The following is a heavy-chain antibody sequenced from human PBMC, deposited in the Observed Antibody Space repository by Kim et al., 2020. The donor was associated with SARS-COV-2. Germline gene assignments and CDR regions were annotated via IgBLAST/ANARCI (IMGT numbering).Heavy chain of an antibody. Sequence: FTISRDNAKNSLYLQMNSLRDEDTAVYYCARFIGDCSGGVCYLEYYRNDYWGQGTLVTVSS. V-gene: IGHV3-48*02. D-gene: IGHD2-8*02. J-gene: IGHJ4*02. CDR3: ARFIGDCSGGVCYLEYYRNDY.